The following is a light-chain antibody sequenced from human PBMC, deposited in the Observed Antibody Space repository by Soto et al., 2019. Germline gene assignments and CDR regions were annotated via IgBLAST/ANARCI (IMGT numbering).Light chain of an antibody. CDR2: DAS. Sequence: EIVLTQSPATLSLSPGERATLSCRASQSVSSSLAWYQQKLGQAPRLLIYDASTRATGVPARFSGSGSGTEFTLTIRSLQSEDFAVYYCQQYGSSPPWTLAQGTNVDIK. J-gene: IGKJ1*01. V-gene: IGKV3-15*01. CDR1: QSVSSS. CDR3: QQYGSSPPWT.